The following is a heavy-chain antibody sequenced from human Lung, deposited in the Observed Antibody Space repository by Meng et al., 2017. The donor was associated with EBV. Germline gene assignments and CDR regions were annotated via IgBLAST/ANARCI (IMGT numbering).Heavy chain of an antibody. CDR3: ARATRTSVTTHIDY. Sequence: QVQRPGSGPGLAKPSQTLSLTCTVSGGSISNDYWSWIRQPPGKGLEWIGYIYYSGSTNYNPSLKSRVTISVDTSKNQFSLKLSSVTAADTAVYYCARATRTSVTTHIDYWGQGTLVTVSS. D-gene: IGHD4-17*01. CDR1: GGSISNDY. CDR2: IYYSGST. V-gene: IGHV4-59*01. J-gene: IGHJ4*02.